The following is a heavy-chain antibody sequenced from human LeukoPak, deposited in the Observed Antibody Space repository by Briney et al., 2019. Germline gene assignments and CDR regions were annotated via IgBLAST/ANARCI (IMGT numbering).Heavy chain of an antibody. V-gene: IGHV1-46*01. CDR3: ATTHPSLRYFDWLLPVSY. J-gene: IGHJ4*02. D-gene: IGHD3-9*01. CDR1: GYTFTGNY. CDR2: INPSGGST. Sequence: ASVKVSCKASGYTFTGNYMHWLRQAPGQGLQWMGIINPSGGSTSYAQKFQGRVTMTEDTSTDTAYMELSSLRSEDTAVYYCATTHPSLRYFDWLLPVSYWGQGTLVTVSS.